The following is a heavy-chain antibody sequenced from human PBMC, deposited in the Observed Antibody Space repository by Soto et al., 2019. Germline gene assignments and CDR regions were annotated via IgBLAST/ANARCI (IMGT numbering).Heavy chain of an antibody. CDR3: ARVMITMIVVVITHDAFDI. CDR2: IIPIFGTA. V-gene: IGHV1-69*13. D-gene: IGHD3-22*01. Sequence: SVKVSCKASGGTFSSYAISWVRQAPGQGLEWMGGIIPIFGTANYAQKFQGRVTITADESTSTAYMELSSLRSEDTAVYYCARVMITMIVVVITHDAFDIWGQGTMVTV. CDR1: GGTFSSYA. J-gene: IGHJ3*02.